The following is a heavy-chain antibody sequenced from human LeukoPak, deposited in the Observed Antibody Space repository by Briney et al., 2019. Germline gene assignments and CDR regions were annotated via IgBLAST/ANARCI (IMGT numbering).Heavy chain of an antibody. D-gene: IGHD1-1*01. CDR2: IKQDGSEK. CDR3: ARHLQLERPYCYYGMDV. J-gene: IGHJ6*04. Sequence: GGSLRLSCAASGFTFSRYWMSWVRQAPGKGLEWVANIKQDGSEKYYVDSVKGRFTISRDNAKNSLYLQMNSLRAEDTAVYYCARHLQLERPYCYYGMDVWGKGTTVTVSS. CDR1: GFTFSRYW. V-gene: IGHV3-7*03.